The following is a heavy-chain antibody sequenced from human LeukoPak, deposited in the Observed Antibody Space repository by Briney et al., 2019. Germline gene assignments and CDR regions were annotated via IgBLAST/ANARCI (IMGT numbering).Heavy chain of an antibody. CDR1: GYTFTAYY. CDR2: INPNSGHT. V-gene: IGHV1-2*02. Sequence: ASDPVSRTASGYTFTAYYIYWVRQAPGQGREWMGWINPNSGHTNYAQKFQGRVTMTRDKSITTAYMDLTSLTSDDTAGYYCARSLSTWSKGWFDPWGEGTLVTVSS. D-gene: IGHD6-13*01. J-gene: IGHJ5*02. CDR3: ARSLSTWSKGWFDP.